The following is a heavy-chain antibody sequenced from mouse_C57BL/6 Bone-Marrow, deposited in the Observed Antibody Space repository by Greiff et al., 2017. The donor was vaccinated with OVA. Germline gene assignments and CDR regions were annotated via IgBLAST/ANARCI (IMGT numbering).Heavy chain of an antibody. CDR2: INPYNGGT. J-gene: IGHJ4*01. D-gene: IGHD1-2*01. Sequence: VQLQQSGPVLVKPGASVKMSCKASGYTFTDYYMNWVKQSHGKSLEWIGVINPYNGGTSYNQKFKGKATLTVDQSSSTAYMELNSLTSEDSAVYYCARVDWLYYYAMDYWGQGTSVTVSS. CDR1: GYTFTDYY. CDR3: ARVDWLYYYAMDY. V-gene: IGHV1-19*01.